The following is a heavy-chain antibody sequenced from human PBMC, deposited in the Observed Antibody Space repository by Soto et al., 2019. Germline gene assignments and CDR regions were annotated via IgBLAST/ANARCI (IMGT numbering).Heavy chain of an antibody. D-gene: IGHD3-3*01. CDR1: GGSISSYY. Sequence: SETLSLTCTVSGGSISSYYWSWIRQPPGKGLEWIGYIYYSGSTNYNPSLKSRVTISVDTSKNQFSLKLSSVTAADTAVYYCARGRDSITIFGAPPYYYYMDVWGKGTTVTVSS. CDR3: ARGRDSITIFGAPPYYYYMDV. V-gene: IGHV4-59*01. CDR2: IYYSGST. J-gene: IGHJ6*03.